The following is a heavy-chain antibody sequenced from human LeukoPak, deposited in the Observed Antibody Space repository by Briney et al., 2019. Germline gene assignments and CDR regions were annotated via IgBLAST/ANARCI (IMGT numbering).Heavy chain of an antibody. CDR3: ARQPPQFSGSYTDRSFDY. CDR1: GFTVSSNY. V-gene: IGHV3-66*04. Sequence: GGSLRLSCAASGFTVSSNYMSWVRQAPGKGLEWVSVIYSGGSTYYADSVKGRFTISRDNSKNTLYLQMNSLRAEDTAVYYCARQPPQFSGSYTDRSFDYWGQGTLVTVSS. J-gene: IGHJ4*02. D-gene: IGHD1-26*01. CDR2: IYSGGST.